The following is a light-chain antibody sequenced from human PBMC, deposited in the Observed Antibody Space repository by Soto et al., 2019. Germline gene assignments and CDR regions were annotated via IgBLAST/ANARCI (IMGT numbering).Light chain of an antibody. J-gene: IGKJ2*01. CDR3: QQYATSPYT. CDR1: QSVTNNY. V-gene: IGKV3-20*01. Sequence: ENVLMQSPGTLSLSTGQRATFSCRASQSVTNNYLAWYQQRIGQAPRLLIYGASNRATGIPDRFVGSGSGTDFTLTSSSLEPEDFAMYYCQQYATSPYTFGQGTDLDFK. CDR2: GAS.